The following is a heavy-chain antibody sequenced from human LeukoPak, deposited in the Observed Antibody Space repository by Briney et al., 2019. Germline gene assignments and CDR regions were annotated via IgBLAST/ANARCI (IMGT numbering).Heavy chain of an antibody. CDR2: ISGSGGST. CDR3: AKSNRTTYYDFWSGYYTPYYYGMDV. Sequence: GGSLRLSCAASGFTVSSNYMSWVRQAPGKGLEWVSAISGSGGSTYYADSVKGRFTISRDNSKNTLYLQMNSLRAEDTAVYYCAKSNRTTYYDFWSGYYTPYYYGMDVWGQGTTVTVSS. D-gene: IGHD3-3*01. CDR1: GFTVSSNY. V-gene: IGHV3-23*01. J-gene: IGHJ6*02.